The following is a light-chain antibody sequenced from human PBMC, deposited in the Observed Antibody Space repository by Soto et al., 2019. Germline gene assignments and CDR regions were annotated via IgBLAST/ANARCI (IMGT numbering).Light chain of an antibody. CDR1: QSISSW. J-gene: IGKJ1*01. CDR2: DAS. V-gene: IGKV1-5*01. Sequence: SQMTQSRSTLSASVGRRFTITCRASQSISSWLAWYQQKPGKAPKLLIYDASSLESGVPSRFSGSGSGTEFTLTISSLKPDDFATYYCQQYNSYSTFGQGTKVDIK. CDR3: QQYNSYST.